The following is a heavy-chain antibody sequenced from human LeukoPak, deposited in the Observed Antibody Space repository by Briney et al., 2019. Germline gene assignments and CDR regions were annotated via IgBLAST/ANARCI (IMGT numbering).Heavy chain of an antibody. J-gene: IGHJ4*02. CDR2: IYYSGST. CDR1: GGSISSSSYY. CDR3: ARHGRYCSSTSCLTLDY. D-gene: IGHD2-2*01. Sequence: SETLSLTCTVSGGSISSSSYYWGWIRQPPGKGLEWIGSIYYSGSTYYNPSLKSRVTISVDTSKNQFSLKLSSVTAADTAVYYCARHGRYCSSTSCLTLDYWGQGTLVTVSS. V-gene: IGHV4-39*01.